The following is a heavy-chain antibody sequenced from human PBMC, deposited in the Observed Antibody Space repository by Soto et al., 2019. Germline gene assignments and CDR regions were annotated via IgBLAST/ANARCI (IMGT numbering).Heavy chain of an antibody. CDR3: ARMSGGYDFWSGYYYGSYYYYYGMDV. CDR2: IDWDDDK. J-gene: IGHJ6*02. D-gene: IGHD3-3*01. V-gene: IGHV2-70*01. Sequence: SGAALVNPTQPLTLTCTFSGFSLSTSGMCVSWIRQPPGKALEWLALIDWDDDKYYSTSLKTRLTISKDTSKNQVVLTMTNMDPVDTATYYCARMSGGYDFWSGYYYGSYYYYYGMDVWGQGTTVTVSS. CDR1: GFSLSTSGMC.